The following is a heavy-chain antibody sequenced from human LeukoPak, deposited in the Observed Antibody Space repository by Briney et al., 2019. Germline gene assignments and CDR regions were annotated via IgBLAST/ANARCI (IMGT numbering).Heavy chain of an antibody. Sequence: LRLSCAASGFTFSSYAMSWVRQAPGKGLEWIAYMYYSGSTYYNPSLKSRVTMSADTSKNQLSLKLSSVTAADTAVYYCARPYYYDSRIDPWGQGTLVTVSS. CDR1: GFTFSSYA. CDR3: ARPYYYDSRIDP. CDR2: MYYSGST. J-gene: IGHJ5*02. V-gene: IGHV4-30-4*08. D-gene: IGHD3-22*01.